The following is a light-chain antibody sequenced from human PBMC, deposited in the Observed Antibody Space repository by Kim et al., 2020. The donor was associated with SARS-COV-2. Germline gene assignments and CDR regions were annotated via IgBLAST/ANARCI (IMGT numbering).Light chain of an antibody. Sequence: GQMAAIDSSGSGPNIGTNSAYWYQQRPGSATNLFIYDNNERPSGIPDRFSGSTSGTSATLGITGLHTGDEGVYYCATWDSSLSAVVFGGGTKVTVL. CDR3: ATWDSSLSAVV. CDR2: DNN. CDR1: GPNIGTNS. V-gene: IGLV1-51*01. J-gene: IGLJ2*01.